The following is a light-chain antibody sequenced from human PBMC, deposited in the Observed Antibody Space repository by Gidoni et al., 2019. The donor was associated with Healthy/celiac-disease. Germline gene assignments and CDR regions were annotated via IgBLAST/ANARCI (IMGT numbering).Light chain of an antibody. CDR1: SRDVGGYNY. CDR2: AGS. Sequence: QSALTQPAYVSGSPGQSITISCTGTSRDVGGYNYFSCYHQPPGKAPKLMFYAGSNRPSGVSNRFSGSKSGNTASLTISGLQAEDEADYYCSSYTSSSTLHVVFGGGTKLTVL. V-gene: IGLV2-14*01. CDR3: SSYTSSSTLHVV. J-gene: IGLJ2*01.